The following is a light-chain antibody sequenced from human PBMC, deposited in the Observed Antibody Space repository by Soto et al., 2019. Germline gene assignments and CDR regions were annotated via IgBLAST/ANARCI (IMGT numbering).Light chain of an antibody. V-gene: IGKV3D-11*03. CDR2: QTS. CDR1: QYINTR. Sequence: EIVLTQSPATLSSFPGDRVTLSCRASQYINTRLAWYQHRPGQAPRLLIYQTSIRAAGIPARFSASGSGTDFTLTISDVQPEDFATYYCQRYSNLITFGQGTRLEIK. J-gene: IGKJ5*01. CDR3: QRYSNLIT.